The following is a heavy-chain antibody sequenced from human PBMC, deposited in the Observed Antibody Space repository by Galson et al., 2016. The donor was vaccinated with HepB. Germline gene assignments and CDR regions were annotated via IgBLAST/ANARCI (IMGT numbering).Heavy chain of an antibody. CDR2: IDGPTPHT. CDR1: GFTFRNYA. J-gene: IGHJ4*02. CDR3: TTWLSHHFDY. D-gene: IGHD6-19*01. Sequence: SLRLSCAASGFTFRNYALSWVRRASGKGLEWVSHIDGPTPHTHYADSVRGRFSIYRDNSRDTLYLQMDSLTAEDSAIYYCTTWLSHHFDYWGQGTRVTVSS. V-gene: IGHV3-23*01.